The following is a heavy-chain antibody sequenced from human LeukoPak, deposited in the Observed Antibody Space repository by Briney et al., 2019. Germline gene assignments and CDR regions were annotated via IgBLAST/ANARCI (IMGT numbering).Heavy chain of an antibody. CDR3: GRQGYTASHYFFDY. V-gene: IGHV4-4*07. CDR2: IYTTGTT. J-gene: IGHJ4*02. CDR1: SGSIRSYY. D-gene: IGHD2-2*02. Sequence: PSETLSLTCTVSSGSIRSYYWGWVRQPPGKGLECIGRIYTTGTTQYNPSLKSRVTMSVDTSTNQFSLNVGSMTAADTAVYYCGRQGYTASHYFFDYWSQGTLVAVS.